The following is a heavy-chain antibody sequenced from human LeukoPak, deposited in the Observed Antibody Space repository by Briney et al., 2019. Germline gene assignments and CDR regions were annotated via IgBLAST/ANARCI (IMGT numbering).Heavy chain of an antibody. D-gene: IGHD3-22*01. V-gene: IGHV1-8*01. CDR2: MNPNSGNA. J-gene: IGHJ3*02. Sequence: GASVKVSCKASGYTFTSYDINWVRQATGQGLEWMGWMNPNSGNAGYAQKFQGRVTMTRNTSISTAYMELSSLRSEDTAVYYCARHDSASRYYESSGNCYWNAFEIWGQGTMVTVSS. CDR1: GYTFTSYD. CDR3: ARHDSASRYYESSGNCYWNAFEI.